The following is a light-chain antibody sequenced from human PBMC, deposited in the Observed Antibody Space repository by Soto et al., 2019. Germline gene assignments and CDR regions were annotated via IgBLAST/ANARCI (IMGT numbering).Light chain of an antibody. Sequence: QSALTQPASVSGSPGQSITLSCTGTGSDIGAYNYVSWYQQHPGKAPKLIIYGVTHRPSGVSTRFSASKSAYTASLTISGLQAEDEADYYCSSFTTSYFYVFGPGTKLTVL. V-gene: IGLV2-14*01. CDR2: GVT. CDR3: SSFTTSYFYV. J-gene: IGLJ1*01. CDR1: GSDIGAYNY.